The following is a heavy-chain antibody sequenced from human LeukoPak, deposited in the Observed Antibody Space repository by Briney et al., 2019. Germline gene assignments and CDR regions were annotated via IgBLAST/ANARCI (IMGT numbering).Heavy chain of an antibody. CDR3: AKSLWFGDEVNFDY. D-gene: IGHD3-10*01. J-gene: IGHJ4*02. V-gene: IGHV4-38-2*02. CDR2: IYHSGST. Sequence: SETLSLTCTVSGYSISSGYYWGWIRQPPGKGLEWIGSIYHSGSTYYNPSLKSRGTISVDTSKNQFSLKLSSVTAADTAVYYCAKSLWFGDEVNFDYWGQGTLVTVSS. CDR1: GYSISSGYY.